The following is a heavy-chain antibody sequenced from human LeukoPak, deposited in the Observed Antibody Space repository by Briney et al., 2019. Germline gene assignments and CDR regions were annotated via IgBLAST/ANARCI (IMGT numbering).Heavy chain of an antibody. CDR3: ARGHSAYYHGSGSYFSDGYFDY. CDR1: GGSIGSYY. V-gene: IGHV4-59*01. Sequence: SETLSLTCTVSGGSIGSYYWSWIRQPPGKGLEWIGYIYYSGTTNYNASLKSRVTISVDTSKNQFSLKLSSVTAADTAVYYCARGHSAYYHGSGSYFSDGYFDYWGQGTLVTVSP. J-gene: IGHJ4*02. D-gene: IGHD3-10*01. CDR2: IYYSGTT.